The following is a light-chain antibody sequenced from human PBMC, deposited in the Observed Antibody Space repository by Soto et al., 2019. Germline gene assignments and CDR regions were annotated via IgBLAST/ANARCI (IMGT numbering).Light chain of an antibody. CDR3: QQYDNWPPT. Sequence: EIVMTQSPATLSVSPGERATLSCRASQSLRSDLAWYQQKPGQAPRLLIYGASTRATDIPARFSGSGSGTEFILTISSLQSEDFAVYYCQQYDNWPPTFGQGTRLEIK. V-gene: IGKV3-15*01. CDR1: QSLRSD. CDR2: GAS. J-gene: IGKJ5*01.